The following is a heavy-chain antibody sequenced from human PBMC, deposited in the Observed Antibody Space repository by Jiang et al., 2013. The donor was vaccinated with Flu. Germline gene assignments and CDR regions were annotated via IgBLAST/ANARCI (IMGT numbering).Heavy chain of an antibody. J-gene: IGHJ6*02. D-gene: IGHD3-22*01. V-gene: IGHV7-4-1*02. Sequence: QSGSELRKPGASVKVSCTASAYSFTSYALTWVRQAPGQGLEWMGWINTGNGDPTYAQAFTGRFVFSSDTSVSTAYLHISDLKAEDTAVYYCAREGYYFDTTGSPRSHGLDVWGQGTAVTVSS. CDR2: INTGNGDP. CDR1: AYSFTSYA. CDR3: AREGYYFDTTGSPRSHGLDV.